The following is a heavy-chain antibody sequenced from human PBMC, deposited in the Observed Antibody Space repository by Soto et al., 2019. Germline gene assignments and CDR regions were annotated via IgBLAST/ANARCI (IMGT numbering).Heavy chain of an antibody. Sequence: XXTLSLTCAVYGGSFSGYYWSWIRQPPGXGREWIGEIXHSGRXNYNPSLKSRVXISVDTSXXQFSLKLSYVTAADTAVYYCARGEAARPPFFDYWGKGTLVTVSS. CDR3: ARGEAARPPFFDY. D-gene: IGHD6-6*01. CDR2: IXHSGRX. CDR1: GGSFSGYY. J-gene: IGHJ4*02. V-gene: IGHV4-34*01.